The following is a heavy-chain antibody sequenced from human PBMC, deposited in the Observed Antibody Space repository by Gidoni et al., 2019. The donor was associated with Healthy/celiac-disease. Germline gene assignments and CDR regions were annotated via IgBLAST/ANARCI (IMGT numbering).Heavy chain of an antibody. J-gene: IGHJ6*02. CDR3: AREGGDYDFWSGSSYYYYYGMDV. V-gene: IGHV1-69*01. D-gene: IGHD3-3*01. CDR1: GGTFSSYA. CDR2: SIPIFGTA. Sequence: HVQLVQSGAAVTKPVSSVMVSCKASGGTFSSYAISWVPQAPGQGLEWLGGSIPIFGTANYAQKFQGRVTITADESTSTAYMELSSLRSEDTAVYYCAREGGDYDFWSGSSYYYYYGMDVWGQGTTVTVSS.